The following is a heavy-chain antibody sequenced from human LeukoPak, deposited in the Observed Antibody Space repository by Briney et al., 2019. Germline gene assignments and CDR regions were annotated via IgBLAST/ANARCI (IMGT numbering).Heavy chain of an antibody. CDR2: FDPEDGET. V-gene: IGHV1-24*01. D-gene: IGHD2-2*01. CDR1: GYTLTELS. J-gene: IGHJ5*02. Sequence: ASVTVSCTVSGYTLTELSMHWVRQAPGKGLEWMGGFDPEDGETIYAQKFQGRVTMTEDTSTDTAYMELSSLRSEDTAVYYCATVACSSTSCSRFDPWGQGTLVTVSS. CDR3: ATVACSSTSCSRFDP.